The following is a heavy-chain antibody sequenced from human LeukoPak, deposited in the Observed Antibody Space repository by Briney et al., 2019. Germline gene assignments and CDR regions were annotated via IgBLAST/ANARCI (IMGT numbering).Heavy chain of an antibody. Sequence: KASETLSLTCAVSGYSISSGSYWGWIRQPPGKGLEWVGSMYHSGSTYYNPSLKSRVTISVDTSKNQFSLKLSSVAAADTAVYYRARAPYDFWSGRDFDCWGQGTLVTVSS. CDR3: ARAPYDFWSGRDFDC. V-gene: IGHV4-38-2*01. CDR2: MYHSGST. D-gene: IGHD3-3*01. CDR1: GYSISSGSY. J-gene: IGHJ4*02.